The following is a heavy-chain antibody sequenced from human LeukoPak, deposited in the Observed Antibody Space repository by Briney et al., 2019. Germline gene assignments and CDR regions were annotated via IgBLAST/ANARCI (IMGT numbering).Heavy chain of an antibody. J-gene: IGHJ4*02. V-gene: IGHV1-8*02. D-gene: IGHD3-10*01. CDR2: MNPNSGNT. CDR3: ARADLRDYGSGSYLDY. CDR1: GYTFTNYD. Sequence: GASVKVSCKASGYTFTNYDINWVRQAPGQGLEWMGWMNPNSGNTGYAQKFQGRVIMTRDTSISTAYMELSSLRSEDTAVYYCARADLRDYGSGSYLDYWGQGTLVTVSS.